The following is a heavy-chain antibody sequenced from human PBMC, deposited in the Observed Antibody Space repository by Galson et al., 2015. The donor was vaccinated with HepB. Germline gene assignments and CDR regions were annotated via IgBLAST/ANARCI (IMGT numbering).Heavy chain of an antibody. D-gene: IGHD3-3*01. CDR1: GYTFTGYY. V-gene: IGHV1-2*02. J-gene: IGHJ4*02. CDR2: INPNSGGT. CDR3: ARGAVTIFGVVISMGDY. Sequence: SCKASGYTFTGYYTHWVRQAPGQGLEWMGWINPNSGGTNYAQKFQGRVTMTRDTSISTAYMELSRLRSDDTAVYYCARGAVTIFGVVISMGDYWGQGTLVTVSS.